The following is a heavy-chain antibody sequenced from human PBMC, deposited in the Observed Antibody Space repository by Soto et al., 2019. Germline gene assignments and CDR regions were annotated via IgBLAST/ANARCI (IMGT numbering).Heavy chain of an antibody. D-gene: IGHD3-16*01. Sequence: PSETLSLTCTVSGGSISSIGYYWGWIRQPPGKGLEWIGSIHYSGSTYYNPSRKSRVTISVDTSKNQFSLKLSSVTAADTAVYYCAREGGEGNYFDYWGQGALVTVSS. CDR3: AREGGEGNYFDY. CDR2: IHYSGST. J-gene: IGHJ4*02. V-gene: IGHV4-39*02. CDR1: GGSISSIGYY.